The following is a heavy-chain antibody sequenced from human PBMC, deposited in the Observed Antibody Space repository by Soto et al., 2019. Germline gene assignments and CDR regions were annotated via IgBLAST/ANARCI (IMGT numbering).Heavy chain of an antibody. Sequence: EVQLVESGGGLVKPGGSLRLSCAASGFTFSSFSMNWVRQAPGKGLEWVSSISGNSRYIYYADSQKGRFTVSRDNAKNSLYLQMNSLRAEDTAVYYCARDRGDYEGLVPYYFDHWGQGTLVTLPS. J-gene: IGHJ4*02. CDR1: GFTFSSFS. V-gene: IGHV3-21*02. CDR2: ISGNSRYI. D-gene: IGHD4-17*01. CDR3: ARDRGDYEGLVPYYFDH.